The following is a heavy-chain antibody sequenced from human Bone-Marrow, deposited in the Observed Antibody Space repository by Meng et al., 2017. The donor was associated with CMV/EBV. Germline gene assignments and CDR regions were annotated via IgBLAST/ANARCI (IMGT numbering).Heavy chain of an antibody. V-gene: IGHV3-48*04. CDR2: ISSSSSTI. D-gene: IGHD1-26*01. J-gene: IGHJ4*02. Sequence: GGSLRLSCAASGFTFSSYSMNWVRQAPGKGLEWVSYISSSSSTIYYADSVKGRFTISRDNAKNSLYLQMNSLRAEDTAVYYCARGEYSGSCDYWGQGTLVTVSS. CDR1: GFTFSSYS. CDR3: ARGEYSGSCDY.